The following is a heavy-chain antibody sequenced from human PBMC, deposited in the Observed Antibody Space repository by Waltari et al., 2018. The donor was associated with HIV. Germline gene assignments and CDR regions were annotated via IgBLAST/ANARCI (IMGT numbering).Heavy chain of an antibody. CDR2: INHSGST. J-gene: IGHJ4*02. Sequence: QVQLQQWGAGLLKPSETLSLTCAVYGGSFSGYYWSWIRQPPGKGLEWIGEINHSGSTNYNPSLKSRVTISVDTSKNQFSLKLSSVTAADTAVYYCARPRCGGDGSCYSGYYFDYWGQGTLVTVSS. D-gene: IGHD2-15*01. CDR1: GGSFSGYY. V-gene: IGHV4-34*01. CDR3: ARPRCGGDGSCYSGYYFDY.